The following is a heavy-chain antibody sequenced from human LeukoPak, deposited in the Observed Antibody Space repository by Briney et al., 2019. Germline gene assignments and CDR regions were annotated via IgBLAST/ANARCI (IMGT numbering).Heavy chain of an antibody. V-gene: IGHV1-2*02. J-gene: IGHJ4*02. CDR2: INPNSGGT. D-gene: IGHD5-18*01. CDR3: AKGGYSYGKPYYFDY. CDR1: GYTFTGYY. Sequence: ASVKVSCKASGYTFTGYYMHWVRQAPGQGLEWMGWINPNSGGTNYAQKFQGRVTMTRDTSISTAYMELSRLRSDDTALYYCAKGGYSYGKPYYFDYWGQGTLVTVSS.